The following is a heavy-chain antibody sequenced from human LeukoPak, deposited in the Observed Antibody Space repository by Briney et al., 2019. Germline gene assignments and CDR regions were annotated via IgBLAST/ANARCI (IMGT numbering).Heavy chain of an antibody. CDR2: INPNSGGT. V-gene: IGHV1-2*06. Sequence: GASVKVSCKASGYTFTSYDINWVRQAPGQGLEWLGQINPNSGGTNYAQNFQGRVTMTRDTSVSTAYMELSRLRSDDTAVYYCARMFGPDAGFDYWGQGTLVPVSS. CDR1: GYTFTSYD. J-gene: IGHJ4*02. D-gene: IGHD3-16*01. CDR3: ARMFGPDAGFDY.